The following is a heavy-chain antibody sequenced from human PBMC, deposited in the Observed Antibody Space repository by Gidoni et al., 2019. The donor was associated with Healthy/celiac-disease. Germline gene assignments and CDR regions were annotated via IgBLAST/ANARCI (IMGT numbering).Heavy chain of an antibody. J-gene: IGHJ4*02. CDR3: ARDYYDSSGYTFDY. CDR2: INHSGST. D-gene: IGHD3-22*01. V-gene: IGHV4-34*01. CDR1: GGSFSGYY. Sequence: QVQLQQWGAGLLKPSETLSLTCAVYGGSFSGYYWSWIRQPPGKGLEWIGEINHSGSTNYNPSLKSRVTISVDTSKNQFSLKLSSVTAADTAVYYCARDYYDSSGYTFDYWGQGTLVTVSS.